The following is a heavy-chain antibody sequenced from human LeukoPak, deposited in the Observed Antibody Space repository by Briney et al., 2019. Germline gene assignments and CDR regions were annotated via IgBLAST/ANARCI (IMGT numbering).Heavy chain of an antibody. Sequence: GGSLRLSCAASGFTLSSYSMNWVRQAPGKGLEWVSSISSSSSYIYYADSVKGRFTISRDNAKNSLYLQMNSLRAEDTAVYYCARGMSLPGIAVAGIDYWGQGSLVTVSS. CDR3: ARGMSLPGIAVAGIDY. V-gene: IGHV3-21*01. CDR1: GFTLSSYS. J-gene: IGHJ4*02. CDR2: ISSSSSYI. D-gene: IGHD6-19*01.